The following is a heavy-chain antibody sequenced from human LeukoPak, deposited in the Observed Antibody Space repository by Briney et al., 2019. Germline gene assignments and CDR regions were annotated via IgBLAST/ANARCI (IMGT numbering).Heavy chain of an antibody. CDR2: IYSGGST. CDR1: GFIVSSNY. V-gene: IGHV3-66*01. CDR3: AGRYGNSWSNYY. J-gene: IGHJ4*02. D-gene: IGHD6-13*01. Sequence: GGSLRLSCAASGFIVSSNYMSWVRQAPGKGLEWVSAIYSGGSTAYADSVKGRFTISRDNSKNTLYLQMNSLRAEDTAVYYCAGRYGNSWSNYYWGQGTLVTVSS.